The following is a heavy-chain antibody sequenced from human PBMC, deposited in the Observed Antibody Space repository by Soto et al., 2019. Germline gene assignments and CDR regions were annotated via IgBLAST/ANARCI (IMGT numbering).Heavy chain of an antibody. CDR2: ILHDGSAE. CDR3: TRSRDGYSFYFYYGMDG. V-gene: IGHV3-30*03. D-gene: IGHD4-4*01. Sequence: QVQLVESGGGVVQPGRSLRLSCAASGFTFTSYDMHWVRQAPGKGLEWMALILHDGSAEYYADSVKGRFTISRDNSKHTLYLQMNSLRAEETAVYYCTRSRDGYSFYFYYGMDGWGQGTTVTVSS. J-gene: IGHJ6*02. CDR1: GFTFTSYD.